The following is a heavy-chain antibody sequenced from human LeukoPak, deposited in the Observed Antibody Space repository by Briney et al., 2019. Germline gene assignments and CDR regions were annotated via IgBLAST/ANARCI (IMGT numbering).Heavy chain of an antibody. CDR1: GFTVSSNY. CDR3: ARGRGYYYDSNDY. J-gene: IGHJ4*02. Sequence: GGSLRLSCAASGFTVSSNYMSWVRQAPGKGLEWVSVIYSGGSTYYADSVKGRFTISRDNSKNTLYLQMNSLRAEDTAVYYCARGRGYYYDSNDYWGQGTLVTVSS. CDR2: IYSGGST. V-gene: IGHV3-53*01. D-gene: IGHD3-22*01.